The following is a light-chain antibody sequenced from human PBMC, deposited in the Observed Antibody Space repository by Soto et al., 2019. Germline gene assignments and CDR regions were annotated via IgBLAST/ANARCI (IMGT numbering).Light chain of an antibody. V-gene: IGKV1-5*01. Sequence: DIQMTQSPSTLSASVGDRVTITCRASLSISTWLAWYQQRPGKAPKLLIYDASSLQSGVPSRFTGRGSGTEFSLTISSLQPDDFATYYCQQYGTYATFGQGTKVEI. CDR1: LSISTW. CDR3: QQYGTYAT. J-gene: IGKJ1*01. CDR2: DAS.